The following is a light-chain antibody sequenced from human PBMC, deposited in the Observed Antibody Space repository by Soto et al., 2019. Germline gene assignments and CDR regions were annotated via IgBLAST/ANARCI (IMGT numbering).Light chain of an antibody. CDR2: DAS. J-gene: IGKJ4*01. CDR3: QHRTNWPLT. CDR1: QSVRSY. Sequence: EIVLTQSPATLSLSPGERVTLSCRASQSVRSYLAWYQQKPGQAPRLLIYDASNRATGIPARFSGSGSGTDFALTISSLEPEDFAVYYCQHRTNWPLTFGGGTKVEIK. V-gene: IGKV3-11*01.